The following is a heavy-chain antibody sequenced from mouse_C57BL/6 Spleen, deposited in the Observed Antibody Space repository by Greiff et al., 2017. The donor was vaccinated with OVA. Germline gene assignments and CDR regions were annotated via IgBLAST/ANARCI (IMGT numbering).Heavy chain of an antibody. CDR2: IDPNSGGT. J-gene: IGHJ4*01. Sequence: QVQLQQPGAELVKPGASVKLSCKASGYTFTSYWMHWVKQRPGRGLEWIGRIDPNSGGTKYNEKFKSKATLTVDKPSSTAYMQLSSLTSEDSAVYYCARALYYYGSSSNYYAMDYWGQGTSVTFSS. D-gene: IGHD1-1*01. V-gene: IGHV1-72*01. CDR1: GYTFTSYW. CDR3: ARALYYYGSSSNYYAMDY.